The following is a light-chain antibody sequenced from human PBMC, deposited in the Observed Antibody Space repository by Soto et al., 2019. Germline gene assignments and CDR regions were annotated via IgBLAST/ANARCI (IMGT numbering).Light chain of an antibody. J-gene: IGKJ4*01. Sequence: DIHMTESPSSLSASVGDRFTITCLASQGIDTYLAWYQQKPRRVPKLLIYAASTLQSGVPSRFSGSGSGTDFTLTISSLQPEDVATYYCQKYKSAPLTFGGGTKVDI. CDR1: QGIDTY. CDR3: QKYKSAPLT. CDR2: AAS. V-gene: IGKV1-27*01.